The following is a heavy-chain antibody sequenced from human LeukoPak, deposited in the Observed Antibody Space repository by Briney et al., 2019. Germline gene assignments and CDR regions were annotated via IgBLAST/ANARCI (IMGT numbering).Heavy chain of an antibody. D-gene: IGHD3-16*01. CDR2: IRYDGSNK. V-gene: IGHV3-30*02. Sequence: GGSLRLSCAASGFTFSSYGMHWVRQAPGKGLEWVAFIRYDGSNKYYADSVKGRFTISRDNSKNTLYLQMNSLRAEDTAVYYCAKDTQLGGYYYYYMDVWGKGTTVTVSS. CDR1: GFTFSSYG. J-gene: IGHJ6*03. CDR3: AKDTQLGGYYYYYMDV.